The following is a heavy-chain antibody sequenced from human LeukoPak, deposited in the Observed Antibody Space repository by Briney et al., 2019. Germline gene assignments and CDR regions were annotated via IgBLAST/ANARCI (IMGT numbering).Heavy chain of an antibody. CDR3: AKDGIIAVAGTMDY. V-gene: IGHV3-23*01. J-gene: IGHJ4*02. CDR2: ISGSGGST. CDR1: GFTFSSYA. D-gene: IGHD6-19*01. Sequence: GGSLRLSCAAFGFTFSSYAMSWVRQAPGKGLEWVSAISGSGGSTYYADSVKGRFTISRDNSKNTLYLQMNSLRAEDTAVYYCAKDGIIAVAGTMDYWGQGTLVTVSS.